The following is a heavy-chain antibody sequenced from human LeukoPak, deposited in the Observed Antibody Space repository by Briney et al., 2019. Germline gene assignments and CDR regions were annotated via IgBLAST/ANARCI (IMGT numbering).Heavy chain of an antibody. CDR2: IYYSGST. CDR1: GGSITSYY. CDR3: ARDRGRATWFDS. Sequence: PSETLSLTCTVSGGSITSYYWHWIRQPPGKGLEWIGYIYYSGSTNYNPSLKSRVTISVDTSRKQFSLKLHSVSAADTAVYYCARDRGRATWFDSWGQGTVVTVSS. V-gene: IGHV4-59*01. D-gene: IGHD3-10*01. J-gene: IGHJ5*01.